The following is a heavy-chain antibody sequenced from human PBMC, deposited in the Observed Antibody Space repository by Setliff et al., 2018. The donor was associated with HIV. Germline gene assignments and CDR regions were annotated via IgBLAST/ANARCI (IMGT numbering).Heavy chain of an antibody. J-gene: IGHJ3*02. CDR1: GGTFSSYA. CDR3: ANLAYCSGDCYSTGAFDI. Sequence: SVKVSCKASGGTFSSYAISWVRQAPGQGLEWMGGIIPIFGTVKYPLKFQGRVTITADDSTSTAYMGLSSLRTEDTSVYYCANLAYCSGDCYSTGAFDIWGQGTMVTVSS. D-gene: IGHD2-21*01. CDR2: IIPIFGTV. V-gene: IGHV1-69*13.